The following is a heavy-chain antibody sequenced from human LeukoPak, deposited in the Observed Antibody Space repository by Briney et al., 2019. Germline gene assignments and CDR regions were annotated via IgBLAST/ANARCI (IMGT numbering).Heavy chain of an antibody. V-gene: IGHV1-18*01. Sequence: ASVSVSFKASGYTFTIYGINWVRHAPGQGLEWMGWISAYNGNTNYAQKLQGRVTMTTDTSTSTAYMELRSLRSGDTAVYYGARAGHRRYYYDNGYDYWGQGTLVTVSS. J-gene: IGHJ4*02. CDR1: GYTFTIYG. CDR2: ISAYNGNT. CDR3: ARAGHRRYYYDNGYDY. D-gene: IGHD3-22*01.